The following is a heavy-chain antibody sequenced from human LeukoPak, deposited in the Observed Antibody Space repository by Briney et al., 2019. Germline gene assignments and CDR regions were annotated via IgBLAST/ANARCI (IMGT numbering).Heavy chain of an antibody. CDR3: ARATEPVWFGELYLAY. J-gene: IGHJ4*02. CDR2: IKQDGSEK. CDR1: GFTFSSYW. Sequence: QPGESLRLSCAASGFTFSSYWMSWVRQAPGKGLEWVANIKQDGSEKYYVDSVKGRFTTSRDNAKNSLYLQMNCLRAEDTAVYYCARATEPVWFGELYLAYWGQGTLVTVSS. V-gene: IGHV3-7*01. D-gene: IGHD3-10*01.